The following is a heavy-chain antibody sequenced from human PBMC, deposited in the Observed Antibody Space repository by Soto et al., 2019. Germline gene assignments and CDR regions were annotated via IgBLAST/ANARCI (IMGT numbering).Heavy chain of an antibody. CDR1: GFTFSSYA. CDR2: ISYDGSNK. J-gene: IGHJ4*02. D-gene: IGHD6-19*01. Sequence: QVQLVESGGGVVQPGRSLRLSCAASGFTFSSYAMHWVRQAPGKGREWVAVISYDGSNKYYADSVKGRFTISRDNSKNTLYLQTNSLRAEDTAVYYCARVGDQAIAVAGTFDYWGQGTLVTVSS. CDR3: ARVGDQAIAVAGTFDY. V-gene: IGHV3-30-3*01.